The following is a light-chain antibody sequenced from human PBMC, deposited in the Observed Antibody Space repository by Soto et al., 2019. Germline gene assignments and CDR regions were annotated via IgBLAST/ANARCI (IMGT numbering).Light chain of an antibody. J-gene: IGKJ5*01. CDR2: GAS. CDR1: QSVSSN. V-gene: IGKV3-15*01. CDR3: QQYNNWPPAIT. Sequence: IVLTQSPATLSVPPGERATLSCRASQSVSSNLAWYQQKPGQAPRLLISGASTGATGIPARFSGSGSGTEFTLTISSLQSEDIAVYYCQQYNNWPPAITFGQGTRLEIK.